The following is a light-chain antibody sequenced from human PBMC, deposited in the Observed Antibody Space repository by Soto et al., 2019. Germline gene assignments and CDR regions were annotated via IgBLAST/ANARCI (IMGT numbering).Light chain of an antibody. CDR2: LNSDGSH. CDR3: QTWGTGIHV. Sequence: QAVVTQSPSASASLGASVKLTCTLSSGHSSYAIAWHQQQPEKGPRYLMKLNSDGSHSKGDGIPDRFSGSSSGAERYLIISSLQSEDEADYYCQTWGTGIHVFGTGTKVTVL. J-gene: IGLJ1*01. V-gene: IGLV4-69*01. CDR1: SGHSSYA.